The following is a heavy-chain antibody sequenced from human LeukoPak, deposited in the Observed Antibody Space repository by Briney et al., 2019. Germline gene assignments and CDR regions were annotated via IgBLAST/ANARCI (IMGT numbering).Heavy chain of an antibody. Sequence: SETLSLTCTVSGGSISSSSYYWGWIRQAPGKGLEWIATIYHSGSTYYNPSLQSRVTISLDTFKNQFSLKLRSLTAADTAVYFCARDGLGFDTSGFSRWGQGTLVTVSS. V-gene: IGHV4-39*07. J-gene: IGHJ4*02. CDR1: GGSISSSSYY. CDR2: IYHSGST. D-gene: IGHD3-3*01. CDR3: ARDGLGFDTSGFSR.